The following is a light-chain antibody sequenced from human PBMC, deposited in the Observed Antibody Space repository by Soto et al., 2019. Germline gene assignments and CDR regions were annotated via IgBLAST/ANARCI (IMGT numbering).Light chain of an antibody. CDR1: SSNIGSNT. Sequence: QSVLTQSPSASGTPGQRVTISCSGSSSNIGSNTVNWYQQLPGTAPKLLIYSNNQRPSRVPDRFSGSKSGTSASLAISGLQSEDEADYYCAAWDDSLNGPYVVFGGGTKLTVL. CDR2: SNN. CDR3: AAWDDSLNGPYVV. J-gene: IGLJ2*01. V-gene: IGLV1-44*01.